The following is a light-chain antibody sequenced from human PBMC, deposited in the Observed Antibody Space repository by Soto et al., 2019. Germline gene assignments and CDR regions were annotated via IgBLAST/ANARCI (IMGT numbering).Light chain of an antibody. CDR2: ENN. CDR1: SSNIGNNY. Sequence: QSVLTQPPSVSAAPGQKVTISCSGSSSNIGNNYVSRYQQLPGTAPKLLIYENNKRPSGTPDRFSGSKSGTSATLGITGLQTGDEADYYCGTWDSSLSVEVFGGGTKLTVL. CDR3: GTWDSSLSVEV. V-gene: IGLV1-51*02. J-gene: IGLJ3*02.